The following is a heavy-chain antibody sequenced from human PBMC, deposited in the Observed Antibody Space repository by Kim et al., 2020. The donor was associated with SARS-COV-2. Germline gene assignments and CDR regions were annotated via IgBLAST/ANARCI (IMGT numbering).Heavy chain of an antibody. CDR1: GYTFTSYD. Sequence: ASVKVSCKASGYTFTSYDINWVRQATGQVLEWMGWMNPNSGNTGYAQKFQGRVTMTRNTSISTADMELSSLRSEDTAVYYCARSSITMVRGVILHYYYGMDVWGQGTTVTVSS. CDR3: ARSSITMVRGVILHYYYGMDV. CDR2: MNPNSGNT. V-gene: IGHV1-8*01. D-gene: IGHD3-10*01. J-gene: IGHJ6*02.